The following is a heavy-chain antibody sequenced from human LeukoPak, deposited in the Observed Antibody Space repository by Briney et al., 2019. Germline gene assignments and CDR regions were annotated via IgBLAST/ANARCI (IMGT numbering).Heavy chain of an antibody. Sequence: PSETLSLTCTVSGGSISSGDYYWSWIRQPPGKGLEWIGYIYYSGSTYYNPSLKSRVTISVDTSKNQFSLKLSSVTAADTAVYYCARMIFGVVSHSGFDYWGQGTLVTVSS. CDR3: ARMIFGVVSHSGFDY. J-gene: IGHJ4*02. D-gene: IGHD3-3*01. CDR2: IYYSGST. CDR1: GGSISSGDYY. V-gene: IGHV4-30-4*08.